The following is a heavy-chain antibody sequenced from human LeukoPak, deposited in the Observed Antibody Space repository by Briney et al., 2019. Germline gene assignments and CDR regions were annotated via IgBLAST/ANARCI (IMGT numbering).Heavy chain of an antibody. CDR3: AKWEVRAAAGTGFDY. CDR1: GFTFSSYA. V-gene: IGHV3-23*01. D-gene: IGHD6-13*01. J-gene: IGHJ4*02. CDR2: ISGSGGST. Sequence: GGSLRLSCAASGFTFSSYAMSWVRQAPGKGLEWGSAISGSGGSTYYADSVKGRFTISRDNSKNTLYLQMNSLRAEDTAVYHCAKWEVRAAAGTGFDYWGQGTLVTVSS.